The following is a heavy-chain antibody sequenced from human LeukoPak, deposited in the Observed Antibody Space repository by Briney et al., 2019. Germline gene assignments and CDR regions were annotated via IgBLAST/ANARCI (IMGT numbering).Heavy chain of an antibody. CDR3: VSILGYCSGGRCHPRTNQIDY. D-gene: IGHD2-15*01. V-gene: IGHV4-30-2*01. Sequence: PSQTLSLTCTVSGASISSGGYYWSWIRQPPGKGLEWIGYFDHSGSTYYNASLKSRVTISVDRSKNQFSLKLNSVTAADTAVYYCVSILGYCSGGRCHPRTNQIDYWGQGTLVTVSS. CDR2: FDHSGST. CDR1: GASISSGGYY. J-gene: IGHJ4*02.